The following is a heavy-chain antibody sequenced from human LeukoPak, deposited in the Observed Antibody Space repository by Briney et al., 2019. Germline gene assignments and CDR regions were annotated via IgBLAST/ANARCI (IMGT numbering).Heavy chain of an antibody. J-gene: IGHJ4*02. CDR3: AREWSSSSELGY. D-gene: IGHD6-6*01. V-gene: IGHV3-30*03. Sequence: GGSLRLSCAASGFTFSSYGMHWVRQAPGKGLEWVAVISYDGSNKYYADSVKGRFTISRDNSKNTLYLQMNSLRAEDTAVYYCAREWSSSSELGYWGQGTLVTVSS. CDR1: GFTFSSYG. CDR2: ISYDGSNK.